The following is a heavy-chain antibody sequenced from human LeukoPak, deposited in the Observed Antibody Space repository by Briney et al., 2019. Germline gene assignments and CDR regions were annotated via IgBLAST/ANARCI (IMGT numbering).Heavy chain of an antibody. D-gene: IGHD1-7*01. Sequence: GGSLRLSCAASGFTFNSYSMNWVRLAPGKGLDWVSLISSGSSTMYYAESVKGRFTISRDNAKNSLHLQMNSLRAEDTAVYYCARENYGYDYWGQGTLVTVSS. J-gene: IGHJ4*02. CDR2: ISSGSSTM. CDR3: ARENYGYDY. V-gene: IGHV3-48*01. CDR1: GFTFNSYS.